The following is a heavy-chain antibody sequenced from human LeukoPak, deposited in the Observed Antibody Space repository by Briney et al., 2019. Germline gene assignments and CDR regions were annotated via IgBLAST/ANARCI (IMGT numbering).Heavy chain of an antibody. J-gene: IGHJ3*02. V-gene: IGHV4-34*01. D-gene: IGHD3-22*01. CDR3: ARPGWLLRSQSAFDI. CDR1: GGSFSGYC. CDR2: INHSGST. Sequence: PAETLSLTCAAYGGSFSGYCWSWIRQAPGKGLEWIGEINHSGSTYYNPALKRGGTISADTSKNKFSLKLSSVPDADTAVYYCARPGWLLRSQSAFDIWGQGTMVTVSS.